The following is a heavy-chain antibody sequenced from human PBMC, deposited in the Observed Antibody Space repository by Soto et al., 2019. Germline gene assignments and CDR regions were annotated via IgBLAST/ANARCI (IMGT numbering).Heavy chain of an antibody. CDR3: ARVPLPTVREPIADYYYYGMDV. CDR1: GYTFTGYY. Sequence: ASVKVSCKASGYTFTGYYMHWVRQAPGQGLEWMGWINPNSGGTNYAQKFQGWVTMTRDTSISTAYMELSRLRSDDTAVYYCARVPLPTVREPIADYYYYGMDVWGQGTTVTVSS. CDR2: INPNSGGT. V-gene: IGHV1-2*04. D-gene: IGHD4-17*01. J-gene: IGHJ6*02.